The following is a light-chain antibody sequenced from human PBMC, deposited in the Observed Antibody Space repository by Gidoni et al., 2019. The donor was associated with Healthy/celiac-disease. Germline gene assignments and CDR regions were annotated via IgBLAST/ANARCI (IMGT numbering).Light chain of an antibody. CDR2: GAS. Sequence: EIVLMQSPGTLSVSPGARATRSCRASQSVSSSYLAWYQQKPGQAPRLLIYGASSRATGIPDRFSGSGSWTDFTLTVSRLEPEDFAVYYCQQYGSSPTWTFGQGTKVEIK. CDR1: QSVSSSY. V-gene: IGKV3-20*01. CDR3: QQYGSSPTWT. J-gene: IGKJ1*01.